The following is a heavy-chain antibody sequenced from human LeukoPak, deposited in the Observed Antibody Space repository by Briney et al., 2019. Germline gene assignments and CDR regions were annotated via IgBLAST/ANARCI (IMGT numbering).Heavy chain of an antibody. J-gene: IGHJ4*02. D-gene: IGHD4-23*01. CDR3: ARGDYGGNDY. Sequence: KASETLSLTCAVYGGSFSGYYWSWIRQPPGKGLEWIGEINHSGSTNYNPSLKSRVTISVDTSKNQFSLKLSSVTAADTAVYYCARGDYGGNDYWGQGTLVTVSS. CDR2: INHSGST. CDR1: GGSFSGYY. V-gene: IGHV4-34*01.